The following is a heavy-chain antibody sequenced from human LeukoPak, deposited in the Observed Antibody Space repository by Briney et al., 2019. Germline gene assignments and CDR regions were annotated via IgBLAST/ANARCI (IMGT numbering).Heavy chain of an antibody. CDR1: GFTFSSYW. D-gene: IGHD1-26*01. CDR3: ARWETALVASSY. J-gene: IGHJ4*02. Sequence: PGGSLRLSCAASGFTFSSYWMHWVRQAPGKGRVWVSRINTDGSSTSYADSVKGRFTISRDNAKNTLYLQMNSLRAEDTAVYYCARWETALVASSYWGQGTLVTVSS. V-gene: IGHV3-74*01. CDR2: INTDGSST.